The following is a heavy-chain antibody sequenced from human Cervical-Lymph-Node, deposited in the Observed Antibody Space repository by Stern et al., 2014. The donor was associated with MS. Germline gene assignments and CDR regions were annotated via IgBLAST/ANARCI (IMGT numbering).Heavy chain of an antibody. J-gene: IGHJ1*01. Sequence: QDQLVQSGAEVKKPGASVKVSCKASGFTFSNYYIHWLRQAPGQRPEWMGRINPKNGDTNYAPKFQGRGTMTRDTPIGLVSLEVTGLRFDATAVYYCAENMDVWGQGTLVTVSS. V-gene: IGHV1-2*02. D-gene: IGHD1/OR15-1a*01. CDR2: INPKNGDT. CDR3: AENMDV. CDR1: GFTFSNYY.